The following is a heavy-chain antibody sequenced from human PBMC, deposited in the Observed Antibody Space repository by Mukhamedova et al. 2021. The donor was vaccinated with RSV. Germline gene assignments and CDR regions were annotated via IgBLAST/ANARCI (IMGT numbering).Heavy chain of an antibody. V-gene: IGHV3-23*01. CDR2: ISSGSSYI. D-gene: IGHD2-21*01. Sequence: VRQAPGKGLEWVSGISSGSSYINYAASVRGRFTISRDNSRNTLYLQMNSLRVDDTAVYYCATVIRGPTKEFHYWGQGTPVTVTP. J-gene: IGHJ1*01. CDR3: ATVIRGPTKEFHY.